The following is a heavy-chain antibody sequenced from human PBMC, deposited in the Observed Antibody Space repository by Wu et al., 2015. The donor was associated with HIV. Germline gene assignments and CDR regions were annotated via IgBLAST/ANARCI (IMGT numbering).Heavy chain of an antibody. V-gene: IGHV1-69*13. CDR3: ARAQPDLGGYCSSTSCYYFDY. CDR2: IVPIFGTA. J-gene: IGHJ4*02. D-gene: IGHD2-2*03. CDR1: GGTFSTYA. Sequence: QVQLVQSGAEVKKPGSSVKVSCKASGGTFSTYAISWVRQAPGQGLEWMGRIVPIFGTANYAQKFQGRVTITADESTSTAYMELSSLRSEDTAVYYCARAQPDLGGYCSSTSCYYFDYWGQGTLVTVSS.